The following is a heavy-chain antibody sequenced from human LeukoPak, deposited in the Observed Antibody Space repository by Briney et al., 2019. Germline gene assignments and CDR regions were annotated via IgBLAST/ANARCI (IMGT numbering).Heavy chain of an antibody. CDR3: AREGATMVRGVIITTRDAFDI. CDR2: INSDGSST. J-gene: IGHJ3*02. V-gene: IGHV3-74*01. D-gene: IGHD3-10*01. Sequence: GGSLRLSCAASGFTFSSYWMHWVRQAPGKGLVWVSRINSDGSSTSYADSVKGRFTISRDNAKNTLYLQMNSLRAEDTAVYYCAREGATMVRGVIITTRDAFDIWGQGTMVTVSS. CDR1: GFTFSSYW.